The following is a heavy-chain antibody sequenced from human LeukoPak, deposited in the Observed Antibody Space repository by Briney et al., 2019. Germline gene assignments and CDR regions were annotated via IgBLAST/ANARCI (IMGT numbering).Heavy chain of an antibody. D-gene: IGHD2-15*01. J-gene: IGHJ4*02. CDR2: ISSSSSYI. Sequence: GGSLRLSCAASGFTFNTYGMSWVRQAPGKGLEWVSSISSSSSYIYYADSVEGRFTISRDNAKNSLYLQMNSLRAEDTAVYYCARGDRWVALDYWGQGTLVTVSS. V-gene: IGHV3-21*01. CDR3: ARGDRWVALDY. CDR1: GFTFNTYG.